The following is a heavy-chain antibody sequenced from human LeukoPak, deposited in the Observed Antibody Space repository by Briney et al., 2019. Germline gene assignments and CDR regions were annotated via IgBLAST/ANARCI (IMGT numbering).Heavy chain of an antibody. J-gene: IGHJ4*02. Sequence: GGSLRLSCAASGFTFSSYSMNWVRQAPGKGLEWVSSISSSSGYIYYADSVKGRFTISRDNAKNSLYLQMNSLRAEDTAVYYCARVGSVDTAMVVDYWGQGTLVTVSS. V-gene: IGHV3-21*01. CDR1: GFTFSSYS. CDR2: ISSSSGYI. D-gene: IGHD5-18*01. CDR3: ARVGSVDTAMVVDY.